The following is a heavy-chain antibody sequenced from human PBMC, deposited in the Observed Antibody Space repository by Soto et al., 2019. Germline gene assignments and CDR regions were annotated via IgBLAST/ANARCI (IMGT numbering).Heavy chain of an antibody. CDR2: IYHSGST. CDR1: GGSISSGGYS. J-gene: IGHJ5*02. Sequence: QLQLQESGSGLVKPSQTLSLTCAVSGGSISSGGYSWSWIRQPPGKGLEWIGYIYHSGSTYYNPSLKSRRTISVDKAKNQCSLKLVSVTAADTAVYYCARARLGTWVGDGFDPWGQGTLVTVSS. D-gene: IGHD3-16*01. V-gene: IGHV4-30-2*01. CDR3: ARARLGTWVGDGFDP.